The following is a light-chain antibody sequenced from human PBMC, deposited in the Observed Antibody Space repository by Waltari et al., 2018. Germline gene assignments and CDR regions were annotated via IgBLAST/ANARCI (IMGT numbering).Light chain of an antibody. J-gene: IGLJ3*02. CDR1: RSSIGSKP. CDR3: AAWDDSLNGWV. Sequence: QSVLTQPTSASGPPGQRVTIPCFGSRSSIGSKPLNWYQHLPGTAPKLLIYNNDKRPSGVPDRFSGSKSVTSASLAISGLQSEDEADYYCAAWDDSLNGWVFGGGTKLTVL. CDR2: NND. V-gene: IGLV1-44*01.